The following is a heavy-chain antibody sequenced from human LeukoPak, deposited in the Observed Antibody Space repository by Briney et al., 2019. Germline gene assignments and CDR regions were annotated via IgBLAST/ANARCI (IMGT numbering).Heavy chain of an antibody. J-gene: IGHJ4*02. CDR2: LSAGGAGS. D-gene: IGHD6-19*01. V-gene: IGHV3-23*01. CDR3: TKELEGVAGTRYFDY. Sequence: GGSLRLSCAASGFTFSNYAMSGLRHSPGGGLEWVSGLSAGGAGSYYADSVKGRFTISRDNLKTALYLQMNSLTTGDTAVYYCTKELEGVAGTRYFDYWGQGTLVTVSS. CDR1: GFTFSNYA.